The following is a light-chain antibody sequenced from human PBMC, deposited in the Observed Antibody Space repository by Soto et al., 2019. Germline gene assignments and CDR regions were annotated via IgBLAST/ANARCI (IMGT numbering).Light chain of an antibody. V-gene: IGKV1-33*01. CDR3: QQYDNFPLT. J-gene: IGKJ3*01. Sequence: DIQMTQSPSSLSASVGDRVTITCQASQDISNYLSWYQQKPGKPPKLLIYDASNLETGVPSRFSGSGSGKDFTFTISRLQPEDIATYYCQQYDNFPLTFGPGTKVDIK. CDR2: DAS. CDR1: QDISNY.